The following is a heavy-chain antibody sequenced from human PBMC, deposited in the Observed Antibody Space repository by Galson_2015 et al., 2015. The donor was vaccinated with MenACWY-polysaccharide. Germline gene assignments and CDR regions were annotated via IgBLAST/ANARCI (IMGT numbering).Heavy chain of an antibody. CDR1: GFTFSNYA. V-gene: IGHV3-23*01. D-gene: IGHD4-17*01. CDR2: ISSSGDNT. J-gene: IGHJ4*02. CDR3: AKDLRKTTAVTRRLDC. Sequence: SLRLSCAASGFTFSNYAMSLVRQAPGKGLEWVSVISSSGDNTYYANSVKGRFTISRDNSKNTLFLQMNSLRVEDTALYYCAKDLRKTTAVTRRLDCWGQGTPVTVSA.